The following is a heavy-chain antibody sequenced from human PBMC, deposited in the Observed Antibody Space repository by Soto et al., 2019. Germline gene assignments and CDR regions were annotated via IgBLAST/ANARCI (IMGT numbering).Heavy chain of an antibody. J-gene: IGHJ4*02. CDR1: GFNFAGYF. D-gene: IGHD3-16*01. V-gene: IGHV1-2*02. CDR2: INPNSGAT. Sequence: QVQLLQSGAEVKKPGASVKVSCKTSGFNFAGYFLHWVRQAPGQGLEWMGWINPNSGATKDAQKFQGRVTMTWDTSISTGYMELVSLRFDVTAVYYCARAVWGSSQEFDYWGQGTRVTVSS. CDR3: ARAVWGSSQEFDY.